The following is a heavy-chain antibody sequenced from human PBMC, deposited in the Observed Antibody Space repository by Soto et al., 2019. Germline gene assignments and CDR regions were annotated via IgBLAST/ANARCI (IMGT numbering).Heavy chain of an antibody. CDR1: GFTFSSYW. J-gene: IGHJ1*01. Sequence: EVQLVESGGGLVQPGGSLRLSCAASGFTFSSYWMNWVRQAPGKGLEWVANIKQDGSAKYYVDSVKGRFTISRDNAKNSLYLQXNXLXSEDTAXXXXXXGXXXYIHQWGQGTLVTVSS. CDR2: IKQDGSAK. D-gene: IGHD1-20*01. CDR3: XXGXXXYIHQ. V-gene: IGHV3-7*01.